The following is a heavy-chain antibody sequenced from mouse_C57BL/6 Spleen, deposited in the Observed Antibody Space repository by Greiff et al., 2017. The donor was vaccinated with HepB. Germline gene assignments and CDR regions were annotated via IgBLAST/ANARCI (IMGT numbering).Heavy chain of an antibody. D-gene: IGHD2-10*02. J-gene: IGHJ4*01. CDR2: FYPGSGSI. V-gene: IGHV1-62-2*01. CDR3: ARHEEGYGNQGYYAMDY. Sequence: QVQLKESGAELVKPGASVKLSCKASGYTFTEYTIHWVKQRSGQGLEWIGWFYPGSGSIKYNEKFKDKATLTADKSSSTVYMELSRLTSEDSAVYFCARHEEGYGNQGYYAMDYWGQGTSVTVSS. CDR1: GYTFTEYT.